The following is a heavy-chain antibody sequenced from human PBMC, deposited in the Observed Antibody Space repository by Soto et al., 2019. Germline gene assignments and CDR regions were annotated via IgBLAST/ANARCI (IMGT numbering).Heavy chain of an antibody. J-gene: IGHJ6*02. D-gene: IGHD3-9*01. CDR2: VSTIVAT. CDR3: ARADYEILTGSYAMDV. Sequence: SETLSPTCTVSAAFISSYYWNWIGQPAGKGLGWIGRVSTIVATNYNPSLESRVTMSVNTTKKPVSLKLTSVTAADTAVYFCARADYEILTGSYAMDVWGQGTPVTVSS. CDR1: AAFISSYY. V-gene: IGHV4-4*07.